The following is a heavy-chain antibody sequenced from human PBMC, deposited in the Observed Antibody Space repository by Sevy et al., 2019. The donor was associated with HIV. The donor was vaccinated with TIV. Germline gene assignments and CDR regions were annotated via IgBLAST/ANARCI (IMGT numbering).Heavy chain of an antibody. CDR3: ARASNPYYGSGSYYTGNYYYYYMDV. V-gene: IGHV3-13*01. Sequence: GSLRLSCAASGFTFSSYDMHWVRQATGKGLEWVSAIGTAGDTYYPGSVKGRFTISRENAKNSLYLQMNSLRAGDTAVYYCARASNPYYGSGSYYTGNYYYYYMDVWGKGTTVTVSS. D-gene: IGHD3-10*01. J-gene: IGHJ6*03. CDR2: IGTAGDT. CDR1: GFTFSSYD.